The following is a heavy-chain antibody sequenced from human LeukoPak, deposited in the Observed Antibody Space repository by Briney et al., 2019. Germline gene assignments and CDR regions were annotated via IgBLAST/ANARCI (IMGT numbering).Heavy chain of an antibody. Sequence: ASVKVSCKASGYTFTGYYMHWVRQAPGQGLEWMARINPNSGGTNYAHKVQGRVTITRDKSISTAYMQMSSLRADDTAVYYCASSDDAAAGTWGQGTLVTVSS. J-gene: IGHJ4*02. CDR1: GYTFTGYY. D-gene: IGHD6-13*01. CDR2: INPNSGGT. V-gene: IGHV1-2*06. CDR3: ASSDDAAAGT.